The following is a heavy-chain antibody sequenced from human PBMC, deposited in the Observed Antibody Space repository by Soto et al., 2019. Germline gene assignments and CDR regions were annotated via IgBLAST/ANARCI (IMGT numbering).Heavy chain of an antibody. CDR2: SYYSGSP. CDR1: GGTISSYY. V-gene: IGHV4-59*01. D-gene: IGHD2-2*01. Sequence: PETLTLTCSVSGGTISSYYWSWIRQPPGKELEWIGHSYYSGSPNYNPSLKSRVTISVDTSKNQFSVKLSSVTAAETAVYYCSGSLVPAAGVFDLWAVGAPDPVSA. J-gene: IGHJ5*02. CDR3: SGSLVPAAGVFDL.